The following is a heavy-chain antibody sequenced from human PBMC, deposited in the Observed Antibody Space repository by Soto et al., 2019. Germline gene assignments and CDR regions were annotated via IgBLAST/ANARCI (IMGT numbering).Heavy chain of an antibody. CDR3: ARGQAYSSSWPDAFDI. V-gene: IGHV3-48*04. J-gene: IGHJ3*02. CDR1: GFTFSSYS. CDR2: ISSSSSTI. Sequence: GGSLRLSCAASGFTFSSYSMNWVHQAPGKGLEWVSYISSSSSTIYYADSVKGRFTISRDNAKNSLYLQMNSLRAEDTAVYYCARGQAYSSSWPDAFDIWGQGTMVTVSS. D-gene: IGHD6-13*01.